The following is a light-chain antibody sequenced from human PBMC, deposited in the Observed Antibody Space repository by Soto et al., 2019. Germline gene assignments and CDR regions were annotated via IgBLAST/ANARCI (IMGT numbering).Light chain of an antibody. Sequence: QSALTQPASVSGSPGQSITISCTGTSSDDGGYNYVSWYQQHPGKAPKLMIYDVSNRPSGVSNRFSGSKSGNTASLTISGRQAEDEADYYCRSYTSSSTLHYVFGTGTKLTVL. J-gene: IGLJ1*01. CDR3: RSYTSSSTLHYV. V-gene: IGLV2-14*01. CDR2: DVS. CDR1: SSDDGGYNY.